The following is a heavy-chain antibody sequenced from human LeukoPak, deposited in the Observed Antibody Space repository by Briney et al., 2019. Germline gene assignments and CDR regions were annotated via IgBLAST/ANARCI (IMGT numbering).Heavy chain of an antibody. V-gene: IGHV3-23*01. J-gene: IGHJ4*02. D-gene: IGHD3-3*01. CDR1: GFTFSSYA. CDR3: AKVSPTIFGVIDY. CDR2: ISSSGGST. Sequence: PGGSLRLSCAASGFTFSSYAMSWVRQAPGKGLEWVSAISSSGGSTYYAVSVKGRFTISRDNSKNTLYLQMNSLRAEDTAIYYCAKVSPTIFGVIDYWGQGTLITVSS.